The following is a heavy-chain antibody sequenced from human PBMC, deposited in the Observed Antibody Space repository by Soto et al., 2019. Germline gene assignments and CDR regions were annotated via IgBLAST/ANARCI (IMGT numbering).Heavy chain of an antibody. J-gene: IGHJ4*02. D-gene: IGHD3-22*01. CDR3: ARLPCSSGCFRGDY. CDR1: GGSINSHY. Sequence: PSETLSLTCAVSGGSINSHYWGWIRQPPGKGLEWIGSIYYSGSTYYNPSLKSRVTISVDTSKNQFSLKLSSVTAADTAVYYCARLPCSSGCFRGDYWGQGTLVTVSS. CDR2: IYYSGST. V-gene: IGHV4-39*01.